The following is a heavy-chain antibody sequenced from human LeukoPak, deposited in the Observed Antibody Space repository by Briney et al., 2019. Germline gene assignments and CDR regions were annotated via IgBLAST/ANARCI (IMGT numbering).Heavy chain of an antibody. J-gene: IGHJ4*02. V-gene: IGHV4-59*12. CDR3: ARDQGGVHDFDY. CDR1: GGSISSYY. CDR2: IYYSGST. D-gene: IGHD1-26*01. Sequence: PSETLSLTCTVSGGSISSYYWSWIRQPPGKGLEWIGYIYYSGSTNYNPSLKSRVTISVDTSKNQFSLKLSSVTAADTAVYYCARDQGGVHDFDYWGQGTLVTVSS.